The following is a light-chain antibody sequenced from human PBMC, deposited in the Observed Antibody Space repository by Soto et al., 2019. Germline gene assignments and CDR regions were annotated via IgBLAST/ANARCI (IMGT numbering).Light chain of an antibody. V-gene: IGKV1-6*01. CDR3: LQDYNYPRT. CDR2: AAS. CDR1: QDIRSD. J-gene: IGKJ1*01. Sequence: IQMTQSPSSLSASVGDRVVITCRASQDIRSDLGWYQQKPGEAPKLLMYAASSLQSGVPSRFSGSGSGTDFTLTISSLQPDDFGTYYCLQDYNYPRTFGQGTKVDIK.